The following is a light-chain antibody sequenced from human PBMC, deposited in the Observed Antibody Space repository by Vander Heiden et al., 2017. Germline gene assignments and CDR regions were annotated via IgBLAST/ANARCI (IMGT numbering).Light chain of an antibody. CDR3: QQRSNWPLIT. Sequence: EIVLTQALATLSLSIGERATLSCRASQGVSSYLAWYQQKPGQAPRLLIYDASNRATGIPARFSGSGSGTDFTLTISSLEPEDFAVYYCQQRSNWPLITFGQGTRLEIK. V-gene: IGKV3-11*01. CDR2: DAS. J-gene: IGKJ5*01. CDR1: QGVSSY.